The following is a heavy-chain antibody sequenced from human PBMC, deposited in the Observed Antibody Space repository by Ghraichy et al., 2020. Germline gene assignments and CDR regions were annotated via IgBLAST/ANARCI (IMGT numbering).Heavy chain of an antibody. CDR3: GKDQGGGYCAGGSCFPLDF. J-gene: IGHJ4*02. D-gene: IGHD2-15*01. V-gene: IGHV3-30*18. CDR2: ISYDGKDT. CDR1: GFTFSHHG. Sequence: SCAASGFTFSHHGLHWVRQAPGKGLEWVAVISYDGKDTYYADSVKGRFTVSRDNSKNTVSLQMDSLRIEDTAMYYCGKDQGGGYCAGGSCFPLDFWGQGSLVTVST.